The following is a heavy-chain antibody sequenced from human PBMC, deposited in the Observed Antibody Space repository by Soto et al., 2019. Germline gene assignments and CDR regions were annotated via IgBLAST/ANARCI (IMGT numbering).Heavy chain of an antibody. J-gene: IGHJ5*02. CDR3: AGFRMDGSSWSYNWFDP. V-gene: IGHV4-61*01. D-gene: IGHD6-13*01. CDR2: IYYSGNT. Sequence: PSETLSLTCTVSGGSISSSSYYWSWIRQPPGKGLEWIGYIYYSGNTNYNPSLKSRVTISVDTSKNQFSLKLSSVTAADTAVYYCAGFRMDGSSWSYNWFDPWGQGTLVTVSS. CDR1: GGSISSSSYY.